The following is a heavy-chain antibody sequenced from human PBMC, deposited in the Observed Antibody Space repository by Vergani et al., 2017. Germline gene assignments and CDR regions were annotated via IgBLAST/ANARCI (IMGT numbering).Heavy chain of an antibody. CDR2: ISHSGSA. CDR1: GGSLRSGDYY. D-gene: IGHD6-19*01. CDR3: ARVSVAGMSRWFDP. V-gene: IGHV4-30-4*08. Sequence: QVQLQESGPRLVKPSQTLSLTCTVSGGSLRSGDYYWTYVRQSPGRGLEWIGHISHSGSAFYNPSLKSRVSMSVDTSKYQFSLNLRSVTDADTAVYYRARVSVAGMSRWFDPWGQGIPVTVSS. J-gene: IGHJ5*02.